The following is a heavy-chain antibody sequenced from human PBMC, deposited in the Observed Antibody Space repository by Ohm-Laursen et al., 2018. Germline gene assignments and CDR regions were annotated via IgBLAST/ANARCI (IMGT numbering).Heavy chain of an antibody. D-gene: IGHD2-15*01. CDR2: IYSTGIT. J-gene: IGHJ5*02. V-gene: IGHV4-4*07. CDR1: RGSISSYY. Sequence: SETLSLTCAVSRGSISSYYWTWIRQPAEKGLEWIGRIYSTGITNYNSSLKSRVTMSVDTSKNQFSLKLTSVTAADMAVYYCARGPGQWWVRRFDPWGQGTLVTVSS. CDR3: ARGPGQWWVRRFDP.